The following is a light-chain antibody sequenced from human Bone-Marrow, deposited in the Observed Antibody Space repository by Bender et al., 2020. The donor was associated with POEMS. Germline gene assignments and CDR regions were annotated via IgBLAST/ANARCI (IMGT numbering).Light chain of an antibody. Sequence: QSALTQPASVSGSPGQSITISCTGTSSDVGGYDYVSWYQQHPGKAPKVVIYEVNNRPSGISYRFSGSRSGNTASLTISGLQAEDEADYYCSSYTSSSTRVFGTGTKVTV. CDR3: SSYTSSSTRV. J-gene: IGLJ1*01. CDR1: SSDVGGYDY. CDR2: EVN. V-gene: IGLV2-14*03.